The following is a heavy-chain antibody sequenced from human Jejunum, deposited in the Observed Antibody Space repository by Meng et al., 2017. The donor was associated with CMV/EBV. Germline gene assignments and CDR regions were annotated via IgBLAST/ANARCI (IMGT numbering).Heavy chain of an antibody. CDR2: VSFDGGIK. D-gene: IGHD4-11*01. Sequence: SCVASGFSFSAHHLYWVRQAPGKGLEWVAGVSFDGGIKNYADSVKGRFTVSRDNSKNTLFLQMDSLRAEDTALYYCTKSNYGWSFDYWGKETLVTVSS. CDR3: TKSNYGWSFDY. J-gene: IGHJ4*02. CDR1: GFSFSAHH. V-gene: IGHV3-30*18.